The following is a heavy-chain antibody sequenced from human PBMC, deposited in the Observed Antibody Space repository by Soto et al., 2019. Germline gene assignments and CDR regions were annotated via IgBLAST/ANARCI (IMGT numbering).Heavy chain of an antibody. CDR1: GYTFTSYG. V-gene: IGHV1-18*04. Sequence: AAVKVSCPSSGYTFTSYGISWVRQAPGQGLEWMGWISAYNGNTNYAQKLQGRVTMTTDTSTSTAYMELRSLRSDDTAVYYCARDRKGESSGPYYYYGMAGWGQGTTVTV. CDR2: ISAYNGNT. CDR3: ARDRKGESSGPYYYYGMAG. J-gene: IGHJ6*02. D-gene: IGHD6-19*01.